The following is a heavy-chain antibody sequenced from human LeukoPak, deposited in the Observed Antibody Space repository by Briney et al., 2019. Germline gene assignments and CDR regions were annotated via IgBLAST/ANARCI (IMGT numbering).Heavy chain of an antibody. V-gene: IGHV3-7*01. CDR3: ARPSSSRSREEYYFDY. D-gene: IGHD6-13*01. Sequence: GGSLRLSCAASGFTFSSYWMSWVRQAPGKGLEWVANIKQDGSEKYYVDSVKGRFTISRDNAKNSLYLQMNSLRAEDTAVYYCARPSSSRSREEYYFDYWGQGTLVTVSS. CDR2: IKQDGSEK. CDR1: GFTFSSYW. J-gene: IGHJ4*02.